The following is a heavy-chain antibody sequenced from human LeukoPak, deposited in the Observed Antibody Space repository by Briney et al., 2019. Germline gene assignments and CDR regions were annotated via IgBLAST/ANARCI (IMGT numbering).Heavy chain of an antibody. CDR1: GFIFDDFA. D-gene: IGHD3-22*01. CDR3: TKDFYRDFYDSVDYYFHY. V-gene: IGHV3-9*01. Sequence: GGSLRLSCAASGFIFDDFAMHWFRQVPGKGLEWVSGINSNNGIIGYADSVKGRFSISRDNAKDSLYLQMNSLRPEDTALYYCTKDFYRDFYDSVDYYFHYWGQGTLVTVSS. J-gene: IGHJ4*02. CDR2: INSNNGII.